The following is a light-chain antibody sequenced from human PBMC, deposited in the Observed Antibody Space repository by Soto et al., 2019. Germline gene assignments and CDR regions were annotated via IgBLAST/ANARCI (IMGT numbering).Light chain of an antibody. CDR3: QKYGSLPET. CDR1: QSVRNDY. Sequence: EVVLTQFPGTLPVSLGERATLSCRARQSVRNDYLAWYQQKRGQAPRLLIHGASTRATGIPDRFSGSGSGTEVILTISRVEQGDVAMYFCQKYGSLPETFGQGTKVAIK. J-gene: IGKJ1*01. CDR2: GAS. V-gene: IGKV3-20*01.